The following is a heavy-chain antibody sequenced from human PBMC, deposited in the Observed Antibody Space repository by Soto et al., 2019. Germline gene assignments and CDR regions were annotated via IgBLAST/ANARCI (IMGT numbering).Heavy chain of an antibody. Sequence: PGGSLRLSCAASGFTFSSYGMHWVRQAPGKGLEWVAVISYDGSNKYYADSVKGRFTISRDNAKNTLYLQMNSLRAEDTAVYYCARGDRGAFDLWGQGTMVTVSS. CDR3: ARGDRGAFDL. CDR2: ISYDGSNK. J-gene: IGHJ3*01. V-gene: IGHV3-30*03. CDR1: GFTFSSYG. D-gene: IGHD2-21*02.